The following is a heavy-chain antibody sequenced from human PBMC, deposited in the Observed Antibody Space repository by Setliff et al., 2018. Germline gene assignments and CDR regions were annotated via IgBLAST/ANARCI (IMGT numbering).Heavy chain of an antibody. CDR1: GGSINSGVYY. J-gene: IGHJ4*02. Sequence: PSETLSLTCTVSGGSINSGVYYWGWIRQPPGKGLEWIGRIYHGGDTYYNASLKSRLTISVDTSKNQFSLKLRSVTAADTAVYYCARTGTYRYFDYWGQGTQVTVSS. D-gene: IGHD1-1*01. CDR3: ARTGTYRYFDY. V-gene: IGHV4-39*01. CDR2: IYHGGDT.